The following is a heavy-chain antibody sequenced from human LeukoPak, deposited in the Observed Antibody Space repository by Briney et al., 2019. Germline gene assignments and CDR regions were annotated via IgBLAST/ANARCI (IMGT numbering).Heavy chain of an antibody. J-gene: IGHJ5*02. D-gene: IGHD2-15*01. Sequence: SETLSLSCAVYGGSFSGYYWSWIRQPPGKGLEWIGEINHSGSTNYNPSLKSRVTISVDTSKNQFSLKLSSVTAADTAVYYCARGRRRYCSGGSCYGGWFDPWGQGTLVTVSS. CDR3: ARGRRRYCSGGSCYGGWFDP. V-gene: IGHV4-34*01. CDR2: INHSGST. CDR1: GGSFSGYY.